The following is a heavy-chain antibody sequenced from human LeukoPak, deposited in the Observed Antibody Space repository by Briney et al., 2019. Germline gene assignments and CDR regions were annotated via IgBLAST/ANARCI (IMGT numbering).Heavy chain of an antibody. D-gene: IGHD5-18*01. CDR2: ISDSGGTT. CDR1: GFTFSIYA. Sequence: GGSLRLSCAASGFTFSIYAMSWVRQAPGKGLEWVSAISDSGGTTYYADSEKGRFTISRDNSKNTLYLQMNSLRAEDTAVYYCAKDFVDTAMVTGSYGMDVWGQGTTVTVSS. V-gene: IGHV3-23*01. CDR3: AKDFVDTAMVTGSYGMDV. J-gene: IGHJ6*02.